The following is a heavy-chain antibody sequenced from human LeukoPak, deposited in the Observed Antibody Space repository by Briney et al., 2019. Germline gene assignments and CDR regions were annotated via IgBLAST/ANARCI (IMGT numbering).Heavy chain of an antibody. CDR1: GFTFSSYW. CDR3: XRVSPXLAPYSSSWYGYYFDY. CDR2: IKQDGSEK. D-gene: IGHD6-13*01. Sequence: GGSLRLSCAASGFTFSSYWMSWVRQAPGKGLEWVANIKQDGSEKYYVDSVKGRFTISRDNAKNSLYLQMNSLRAEDTAVYYCXRVSPXLAPYSSSWYGYYFDYWGQGTLVTVSS. V-gene: IGHV3-7*01. J-gene: IGHJ4*02.